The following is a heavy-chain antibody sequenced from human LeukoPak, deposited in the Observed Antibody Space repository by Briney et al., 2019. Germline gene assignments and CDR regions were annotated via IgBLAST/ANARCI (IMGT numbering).Heavy chain of an antibody. CDR1: AGSISSSSYY. CDR2: IYYSGST. Sequence: SETLSLTCTVSAGSISSSSYYWGWIRQPPGKGLEWIGSIYYSGSTYYNPSLKSRVTISVDTSKNQFSPKLSSVTAADTAVYYCASHYGGKRSLDYWGQGTLVTVSS. V-gene: IGHV4-39*01. J-gene: IGHJ4*02. D-gene: IGHD4-23*01. CDR3: ASHYGGKRSLDY.